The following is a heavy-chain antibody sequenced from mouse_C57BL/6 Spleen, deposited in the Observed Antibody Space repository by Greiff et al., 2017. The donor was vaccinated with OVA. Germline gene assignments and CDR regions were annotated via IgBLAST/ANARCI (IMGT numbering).Heavy chain of an antibody. J-gene: IGHJ2*01. CDR1: GYTFTSYW. V-gene: IGHV1-52*01. Sequence: QVQLQQPGAELVRPGSSVKLSCKASGYTFTSYWMHWVKQRPIQGLEWIGNIDPSDSETHYNQKFKDKATLTVDKSSSTAYMQLSSLTSEDSAVYYCALTGTFYYLDYWGQGTTLTVSS. CDR2: IDPSDSET. CDR3: ALTGTFYYLDY. D-gene: IGHD4-1*01.